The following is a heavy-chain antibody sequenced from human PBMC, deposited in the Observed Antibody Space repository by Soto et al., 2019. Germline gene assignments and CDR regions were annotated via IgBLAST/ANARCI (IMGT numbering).Heavy chain of an antibody. CDR3: ARAAVTFGGVIVNPDY. CDR2: ISYDGSNK. D-gene: IGHD3-16*02. Sequence: QVQLVESGGGVVQPGRSLRLSCAASGFTFSSYAMHWVRQAPGKGLEWVAVISYDGSNKYYADSVKGRFTISRDNSKNTLYLQMNSLRAEDTAVYYCARAAVTFGGVIVNPDYWGQGTLVTVSS. J-gene: IGHJ4*02. V-gene: IGHV3-30-3*01. CDR1: GFTFSSYA.